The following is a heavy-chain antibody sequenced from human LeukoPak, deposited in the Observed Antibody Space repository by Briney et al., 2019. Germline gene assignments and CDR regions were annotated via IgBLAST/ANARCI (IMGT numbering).Heavy chain of an antibody. Sequence: GGSLRLSCAASGFTFSSHSMNWVRQAPGKGLEWVSSISSSSSYIYYADSVKGRFTISRDNAKNSLYLQMNSLRAEDTAVYYCARDTIVVVPDAIDGQIYYYYYMDVWGKGTTVTVSS. CDR2: ISSSSSYI. CDR1: GFTFSSHS. J-gene: IGHJ6*03. D-gene: IGHD2-2*02. CDR3: ARDTIVVVPDAIDGQIYYYYYMDV. V-gene: IGHV3-21*01.